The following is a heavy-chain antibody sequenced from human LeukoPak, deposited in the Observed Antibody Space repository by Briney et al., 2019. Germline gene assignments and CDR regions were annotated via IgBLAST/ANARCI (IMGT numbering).Heavy chain of an antibody. D-gene: IGHD6-19*01. J-gene: IGHJ4*02. CDR1: GGTFSGYA. Sequence: SVKVSCKASGGTFSGYAISWVRQPPGQGLEWMGRIIPILGIANYAQKFQGRVTITADKSTSTAYMELSSLRSEDTAVYYCARAEQRSGWYGVVDYWGQGTLVTVSS. CDR2: IIPILGIA. CDR3: ARAEQRSGWYGVVDY. V-gene: IGHV1-69*04.